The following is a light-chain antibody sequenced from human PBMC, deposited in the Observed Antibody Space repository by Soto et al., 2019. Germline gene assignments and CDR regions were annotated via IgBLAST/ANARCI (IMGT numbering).Light chain of an antibody. CDR1: QSVSRSY. Sequence: EVVLTQSPGTLSLSPGERATLSCGASQSVSRSYLAWYQQKPGQAPRLLIYGASTRATGIPARFSGSGSGSEFTLTISSLQSEDFAVYYCQQYGNSPLTFGGGTKVDIK. CDR2: GAS. CDR3: QQYGNSPLT. J-gene: IGKJ4*01. V-gene: IGKV3-20*01.